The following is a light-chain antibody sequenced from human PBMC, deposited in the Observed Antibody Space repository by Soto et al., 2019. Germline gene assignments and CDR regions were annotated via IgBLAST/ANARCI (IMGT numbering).Light chain of an antibody. CDR1: SSDVGGYNS. Sequence: QSALTQPASVSGSPGQSITISCTGTSSDVGGYNSVSWYLQHPGKAPKLLIYDVGDRHPLVSDRLSGSKSGNTATLTISGLQPEDEGDYYCSSYTTGSTSLVFGGGTQLTVL. V-gene: IGLV2-14*01. J-gene: IGLJ7*01. CDR3: SSYTTGSTSLV. CDR2: DVG.